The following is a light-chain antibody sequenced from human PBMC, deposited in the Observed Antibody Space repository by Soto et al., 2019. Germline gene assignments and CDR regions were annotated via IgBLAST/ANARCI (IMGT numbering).Light chain of an antibody. CDR3: QQYNNWPPSWT. V-gene: IGKV3-15*01. Sequence: EIVMTQSPATLSVSPGARAPLSCRASQSVSSNLAWYQQKPGQAPRLLIYGASTRATGIPARFSGSGSGTEFTLTISSLQSEDSAVYYCQQYNNWPPSWTFGQGTKVDIK. CDR2: GAS. CDR1: QSVSSN. J-gene: IGKJ1*01.